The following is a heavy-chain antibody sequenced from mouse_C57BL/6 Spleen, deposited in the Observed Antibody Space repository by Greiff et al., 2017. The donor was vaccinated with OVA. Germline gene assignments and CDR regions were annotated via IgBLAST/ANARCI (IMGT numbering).Heavy chain of an antibody. CDR3: ARASYYSNYDYFDY. J-gene: IGHJ2*01. D-gene: IGHD2-5*01. CDR1: GFTFSDYY. Sequence: EVHLVESEGGLVQPGSSMKLSCTASGFTFSDYYMAWVRQVPEKGLEWVANINYDGSSTYYLDSLKSRFIISRYNAKNSLYLQMSRLKSEDTATYYCARASYYSNYDYFDYWGQGTTLTVSS. V-gene: IGHV5-16*01. CDR2: INYDGSST.